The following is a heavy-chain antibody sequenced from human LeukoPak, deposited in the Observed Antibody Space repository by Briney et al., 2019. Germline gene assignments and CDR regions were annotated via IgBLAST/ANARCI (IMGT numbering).Heavy chain of an antibody. Sequence: GGSLSLSCAASGFTFSSYGMHWVRQAPGKGLGWVPVISYDGSNKYYADFVKGRFTISRDNSKSTLYLQMISLRAEDTAVYYCAKSSSGWYFIDFYYYGMDVWGQGTTVTVSS. CDR1: GFTFSSYG. D-gene: IGHD6-19*01. CDR2: ISYDGSNK. CDR3: AKSSSGWYFIDFYYYGMDV. J-gene: IGHJ6*02. V-gene: IGHV3-30*18.